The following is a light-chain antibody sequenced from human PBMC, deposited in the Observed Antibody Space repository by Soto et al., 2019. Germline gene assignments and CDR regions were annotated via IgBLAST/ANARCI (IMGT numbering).Light chain of an antibody. V-gene: IGLV1-40*01. CDR2: GNN. Sequence: QLVLTQPPSVSGAPGQRVTIFCTGSSSNIGASYEVHWYQQLPGRAPKLLIYGNNNRPSGVPDRFSGSKSGTSGSLAITGLQAEDEADYYCQSYDSSLSGYVFGTGTKLTVL. CDR3: QSYDSSLSGYV. J-gene: IGLJ1*01. CDR1: SSNIGASYE.